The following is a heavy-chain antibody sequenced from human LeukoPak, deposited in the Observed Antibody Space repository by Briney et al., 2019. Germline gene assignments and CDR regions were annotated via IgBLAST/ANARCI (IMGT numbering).Heavy chain of an antibody. CDR1: GGSISSYY. D-gene: IGHD1-26*01. Sequence: SETLSLTCTVSGGSISSYYWSWIRQPPGKGLEWIGNIYYSGSTYCDPSLKSRVTISIDTSRNQFSLKLSSVTAADTAVYYCAREQMGARGYYYYYYGMDVWGQGTTVTVSS. V-gene: IGHV4-59*12. CDR2: IYYSGST. CDR3: AREQMGARGYYYYYYGMDV. J-gene: IGHJ6*02.